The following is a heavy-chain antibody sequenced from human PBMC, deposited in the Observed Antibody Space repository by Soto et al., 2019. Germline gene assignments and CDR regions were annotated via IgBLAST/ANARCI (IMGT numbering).Heavy chain of an antibody. J-gene: IGHJ6*04. CDR2: IIPVLDLA. CDR3: ARGGKLGGDLDV. CDR1: GGTFNRET. V-gene: IGHV1-69*02. Sequence: QAQLVQSRAEVKKPGSSVKVSCKASGGTFNRETFSWVRQAPGQGLQWMGRIIPVLDLADYAQKFEGRVTITADTSTTTVYLDLSGLGSDDTAVYYCARGGKLGGDLDVWGKGTPVIVSS. D-gene: IGHD3-10*01.